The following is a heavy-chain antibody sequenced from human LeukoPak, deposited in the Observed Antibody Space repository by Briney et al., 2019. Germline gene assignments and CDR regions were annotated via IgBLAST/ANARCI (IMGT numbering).Heavy chain of an antibody. V-gene: IGHV3-21*01. J-gene: IGHJ3*02. D-gene: IGHD1-26*01. CDR1: GFTFSLYR. Sequence: GGSLRLSCAASGFTFSLYRMNWVRQAPEKGLEWVSSITRSSDYRYYSDSVRGRFTISRDNAKDSLYLHMNSLRAEDTAVYYCAYLHSGSFAFDIWGQGTMVTVSS. CDR2: ITRSSDYR. CDR3: AYLHSGSFAFDI.